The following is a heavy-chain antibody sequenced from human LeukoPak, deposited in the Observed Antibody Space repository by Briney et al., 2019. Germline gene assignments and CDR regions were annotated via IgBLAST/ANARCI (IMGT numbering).Heavy chain of an antibody. D-gene: IGHD1-20*01. Sequence: GGSLRLSCAASGFTFSDYYMSWIRQAPGKGLEWVSYISSSGSTIYYADSAKGRFTISRDNAKNSLYLQMNSLRAEDTAVYYCARRRYNWNAIDYWGQGTLVTVSS. CDR1: GFTFSDYY. V-gene: IGHV3-11*01. CDR2: ISSSGSTI. CDR3: ARRRYNWNAIDY. J-gene: IGHJ4*02.